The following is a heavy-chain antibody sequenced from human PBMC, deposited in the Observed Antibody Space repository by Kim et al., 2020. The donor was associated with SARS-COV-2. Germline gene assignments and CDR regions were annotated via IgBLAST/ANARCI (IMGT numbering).Heavy chain of an antibody. CDR3: ARGQEGSSWYVRWFDP. Sequence: SETLSLTCSVSGGSLGNYYWSWVRQSPGKALEWIGYVYTSGSTNYNSALKSRVTVSIDTSKNQFSLNLRSVTAADTAVYYCARGQEGSSWYVRWFDPWGQGTPVTVSS. V-gene: IGHV4-59*13. CDR1: GGSLGNYY. CDR2: VYTSGST. D-gene: IGHD6-13*01. J-gene: IGHJ5*02.